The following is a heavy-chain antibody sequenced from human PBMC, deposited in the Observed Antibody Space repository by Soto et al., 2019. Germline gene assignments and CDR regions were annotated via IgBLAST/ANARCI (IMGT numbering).Heavy chain of an antibody. Sequence: ASVKVSCTVSGYTLTELSMHWVRQAPGKGLEWMGGFDPEDGETIYAQKFQGRVTMTEDTSTDTAYMELSSLRSEDTAVYYCATYKNYYDSSGYEYFQHWGQGTLVTVSS. CDR1: GYTLTELS. D-gene: IGHD3-22*01. CDR3: ATYKNYYDSSGYEYFQH. CDR2: FDPEDGET. V-gene: IGHV1-24*01. J-gene: IGHJ1*01.